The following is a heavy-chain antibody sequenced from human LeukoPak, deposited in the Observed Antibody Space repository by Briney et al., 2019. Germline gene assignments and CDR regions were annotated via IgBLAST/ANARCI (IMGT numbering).Heavy chain of an antibody. J-gene: IGHJ6*04. V-gene: IGHV1-18*04. CDR2: ISAYNGNT. D-gene: IGHD3-10*01. Sequence: GASVKVSCKASGYTFTSYGISWVRQAPGQGLEWMGWISAYNGNTNYAQKLQGRVTMTTDTSTSTAYMELRSLRSDDTAVYYCAGEGHMVRGVIITQVEYYGMDVWGKGTTVTVSS. CDR1: GYTFTSYG. CDR3: AGEGHMVRGVIITQVEYYGMDV.